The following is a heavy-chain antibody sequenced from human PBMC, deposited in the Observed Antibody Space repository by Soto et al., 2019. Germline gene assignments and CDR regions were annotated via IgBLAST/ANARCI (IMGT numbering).Heavy chain of an antibody. CDR3: ARAEIVVVTAIPPFDP. V-gene: IGHV1-69*13. CDR2: IIPIFGTA. J-gene: IGHJ5*02. D-gene: IGHD2-21*02. CDR1: GGTFSSYA. Sequence: GASVKVSCKASGGTFSSYAISWVRQAPGQGLEWMGGIIPIFGTANYAQKFQGRVTITADESTSTAYMELSSLRSEDTAVYYCARAEIVVVTAIPPFDPWGQGTLVTVSS.